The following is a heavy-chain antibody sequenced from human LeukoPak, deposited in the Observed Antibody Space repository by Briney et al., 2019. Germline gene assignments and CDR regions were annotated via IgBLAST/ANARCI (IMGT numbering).Heavy chain of an antibody. CDR3: TREILAAGKTLTY. CDR2: ISYDGSNK. Sequence: GGSLRLSCAASGFTFSSYGMHWVRQAPGKGLEWVAVISYDGSNKYYADSVKGRFTISRDNSRNTLYLQMNSLRAEDTAVYYCTREILAAGKTLTYWGQGNLITVSS. J-gene: IGHJ4*02. CDR1: GFTFSSYG. D-gene: IGHD6-13*01. V-gene: IGHV3-30*03.